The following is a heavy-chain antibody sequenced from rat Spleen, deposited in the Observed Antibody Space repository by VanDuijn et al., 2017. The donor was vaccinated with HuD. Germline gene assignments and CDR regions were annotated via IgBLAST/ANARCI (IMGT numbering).Heavy chain of an antibody. Sequence: EVQLVESDGGLVQPGRSLKLSCAASGFTFSDYYMAWVRQAPAKGLEWVATISSDGSRTYYRDSVKGRFTISRDNAKSTLYLQMDSLRSEDTATYYCARHWGYWGQGVMVTVSS. J-gene: IGHJ2*01. CDR3: ARHWGY. CDR2: ISSDGSRT. V-gene: IGHV5-29*01. D-gene: IGHD4-6*01. CDR1: GFTFSDYY.